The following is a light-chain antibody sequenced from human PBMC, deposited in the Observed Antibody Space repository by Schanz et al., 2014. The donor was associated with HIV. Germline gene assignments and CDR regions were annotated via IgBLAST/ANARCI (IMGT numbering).Light chain of an antibody. CDR1: SSNIGSNY. J-gene: IGLJ3*02. CDR2: RNN. CDR3: AAWDDSLSGRV. V-gene: IGLV1-47*01. Sequence: SVLTQPPSASGTPGQRVTISCSGSSSNIGSNYVFWYQQLPGTAPNLLISRNNQRPSGVPDRFSGSKSGTSASLAISGLRFEDEADYYCAAWDDSLSGRVFGGGTKLTVL.